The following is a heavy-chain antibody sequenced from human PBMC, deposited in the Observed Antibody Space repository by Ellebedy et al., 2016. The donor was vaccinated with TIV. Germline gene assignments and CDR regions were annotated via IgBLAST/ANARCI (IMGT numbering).Heavy chain of an antibody. V-gene: IGHV4-31*03. D-gene: IGHD4-17*01. Sequence: SETLSLXXTVSGGSISSGGYYWSWIRQHPGKGLEWIGYIYYSGSTYYNPSLKSRVTISVDTSKNQFSLKLSSVTAADTAVYYCARDGVYGDHFDYWGQGTLVTVSS. CDR3: ARDGVYGDHFDY. CDR1: GGSISSGGYY. CDR2: IYYSGST. J-gene: IGHJ4*02.